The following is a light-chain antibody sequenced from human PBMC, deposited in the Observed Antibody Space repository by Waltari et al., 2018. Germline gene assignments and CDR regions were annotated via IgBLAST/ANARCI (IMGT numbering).Light chain of an antibody. CDR3: SIYMGSGICV. J-gene: IGLJ3*02. V-gene: IGLV8-61*01. CDR1: SGSLSTTSY. CDR2: KGS. Sequence: QTVVTQEPSLSVSPGGTVTLTCVLTSGSLSTTSYATWYQQTPGQPPRTLVYKGSSPSSGVPVRFSGSILGNKAASTITGAHADDESNYYCSIYMGSGICVFGGGTKLTVL.